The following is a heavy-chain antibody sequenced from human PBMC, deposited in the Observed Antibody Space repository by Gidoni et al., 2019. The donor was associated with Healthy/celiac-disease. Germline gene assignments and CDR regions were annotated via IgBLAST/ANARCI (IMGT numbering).Heavy chain of an antibody. CDR1: GGPFRSYA. CDR3: ARGLPGIAVAGPLDY. D-gene: IGHD6-19*01. Sequence: QVKLVQSAAEVKTPGSSVKVSCKASGGPFRSYAISGGRQAPGQGLEWMGGIIPIFGTANYAKKFQGRVTITADESTSTAYMELSSLRSEDTAVYYCARGLPGIAVAGPLDYWGQGTLVTVSS. J-gene: IGHJ4*02. V-gene: IGHV1-69*01. CDR2: IIPIFGTA.